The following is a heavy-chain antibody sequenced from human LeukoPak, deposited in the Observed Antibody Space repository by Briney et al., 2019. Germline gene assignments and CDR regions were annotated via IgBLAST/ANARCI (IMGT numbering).Heavy chain of an antibody. CDR1: GFTFSSYV. D-gene: IGHD6-13*01. CDR3: ASARPTSSWTAFDI. V-gene: IGHV3-33*01. CDR2: IWFDGNNK. J-gene: IGHJ3*02. Sequence: GGSLRLSCAASGFTFSSYVMHWVRQAPGKGLEWVTIIWFDGNNKYYADSVKGRFTISRDNSKSTLYLQMNSLRAEDTAVYYCASARPTSSWTAFDIWGQGTMVTVSS.